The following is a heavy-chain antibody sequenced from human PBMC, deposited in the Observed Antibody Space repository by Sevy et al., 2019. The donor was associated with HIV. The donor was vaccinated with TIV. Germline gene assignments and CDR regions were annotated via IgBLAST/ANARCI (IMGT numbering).Heavy chain of an antibody. CDR2: TWSDGAYQ. J-gene: IGHJ4*02. CDR1: GFTFSNYA. CDR3: ARGGYYYDNAAYYALDS. D-gene: IGHD3-22*01. Sequence: GGSLRLSCAATGFTFSNYAMHWVRQAPDKGMEWVASTWSDGAYQYHGDSVKGRFTISRDNSKNTLYLQMNNVRVEDTAVYYCARGGYYYDNAAYYALDSWGQGTLVTVSS. V-gene: IGHV3-33*01.